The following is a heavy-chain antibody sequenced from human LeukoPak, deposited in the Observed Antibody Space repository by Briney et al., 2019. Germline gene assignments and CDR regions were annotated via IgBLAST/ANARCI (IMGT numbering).Heavy chain of an antibody. J-gene: IGHJ4*02. CDR1: GFTFSRYY. CDR3: TRVFVGDEYSSSGY. Sequence: PGGPLRLSCAAYGFTFSRYYMHWVRQAPGKGLVWVSRINSDGSSTTYADSVKGRFTISRDNAKNTLYLQMNSLKVEDTAVYYCTRVFVGDEYSSSGYWGQGTLVTVSS. V-gene: IGHV3-74*01. CDR2: INSDGSST. D-gene: IGHD6-13*01.